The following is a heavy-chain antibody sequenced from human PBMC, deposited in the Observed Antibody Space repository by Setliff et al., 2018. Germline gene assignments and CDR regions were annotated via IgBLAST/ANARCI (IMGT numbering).Heavy chain of an antibody. CDR1: GYSFASYW. CDR2: IYPGDSDA. V-gene: IGHV5-51*01. D-gene: IGHD5-12*01. Sequence: GESLKISCKASGYSFASYWIAWVRQMPGKGLEWMGVIYPGDSDARYSPSFRGQVTISVDKSISTAYLQWRSLKASDIAMYYCARVGYNSFFDYWGQGTLVTVSS. CDR3: ARVGYNSFFDY. J-gene: IGHJ4*02.